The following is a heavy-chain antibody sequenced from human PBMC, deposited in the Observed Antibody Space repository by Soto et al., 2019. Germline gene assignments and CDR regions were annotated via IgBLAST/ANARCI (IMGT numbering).Heavy chain of an antibody. D-gene: IGHD3-10*01. J-gene: IGHJ4*02. V-gene: IGHV1-69*02. CDR3: ASSYGSGYRAFDY. CDR2: INPILSMS. Sequence: QVQLVQCGAEVKKPGSSVRVSWKASGDTFTFYSIHWVRQAPGLGLEWMGRINPILSMSNYAQRFQGRVTMTADKSTSTAYMELSSLRSDDTAMYYCASSYGSGYRAFDYWGQGALVTVSS. CDR1: GDTFTFYS.